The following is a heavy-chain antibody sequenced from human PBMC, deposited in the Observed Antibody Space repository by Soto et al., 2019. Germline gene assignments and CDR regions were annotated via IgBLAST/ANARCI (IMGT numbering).Heavy chain of an antibody. CDR1: GGSISSSSYY. Sequence: PSETLSLTCTVSGGSISSSSYYWGWIRQPPGKGLEWIGSIYYSGSTYYNPSLKSRVTISVDTSKNQFSLKLSSVTAADTAVYYCARHGTNMVTGAIHQAFDYWGQGTLVTVSS. D-gene: IGHD5-18*01. J-gene: IGHJ4*02. V-gene: IGHV4-39*01. CDR2: IYYSGST. CDR3: ARHGTNMVTGAIHQAFDY.